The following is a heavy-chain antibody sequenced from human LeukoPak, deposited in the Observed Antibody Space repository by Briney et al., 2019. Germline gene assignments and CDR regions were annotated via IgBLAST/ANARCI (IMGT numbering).Heavy chain of an antibody. CDR2: VNPNSGGT. CDR3: ARDRGAAAHFVSHRGWFDP. J-gene: IGHJ5*02. D-gene: IGHD6-13*01. Sequence: ASVKVSCKASGYTFTGYYMHWVRQAPGQGLEWMGRVNPNSGGTNYAQKFQGRVTMTRDTSISTAYMELSRLRSDDTAVYYCARDRGAAAHFVSHRGWFDPWGQGTLVTVSS. CDR1: GYTFTGYY. V-gene: IGHV1-2*06.